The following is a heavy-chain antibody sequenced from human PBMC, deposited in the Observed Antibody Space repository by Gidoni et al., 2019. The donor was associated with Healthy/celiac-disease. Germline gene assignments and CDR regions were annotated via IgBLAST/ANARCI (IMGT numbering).Heavy chain of an antibody. Sequence: QVQLQQWGAGLLKPSETLSLTCAVYGGSFSNYYWSWIRQPPGKGLEWIGEINHSGSTNYNPSLKSRVTISVDTSKNQFSLKLSSVTAADTAVYYCARGHHCTSTSCYNLDYWGQGTLVTVSS. CDR1: GGSFSNYY. D-gene: IGHD2-2*02. V-gene: IGHV4-34*01. J-gene: IGHJ4*02. CDR2: INHSGST. CDR3: ARGHHCTSTSCYNLDY.